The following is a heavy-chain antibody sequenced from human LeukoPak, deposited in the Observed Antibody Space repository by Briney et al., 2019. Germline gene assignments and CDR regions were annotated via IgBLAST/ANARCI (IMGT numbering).Heavy chain of an antibody. V-gene: IGHV3-23*01. CDR1: GFTFSNYA. D-gene: IGHD6-19*01. CDR3: TRNSGWYGLS. J-gene: IGHJ1*01. Sequence: PGGSLRLSCAASGFTFSNYAMSWVRQAPGKGLEWVSAIGGNGGTTYYADSVKGRFTISRDNPKNTLYLQMNSLRVEDTAVYYCTRNSGWYGLSWGQGTLVTVSS. CDR2: IGGNGGTT.